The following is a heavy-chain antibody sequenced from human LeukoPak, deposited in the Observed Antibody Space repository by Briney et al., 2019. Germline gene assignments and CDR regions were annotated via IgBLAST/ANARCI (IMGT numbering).Heavy chain of an antibody. CDR2: IRYDGSNK. CDR3: SRGVIVGAAYFDY. V-gene: IGHV3-30*02. D-gene: IGHD1-26*01. CDR1: GFTFSSYG. Sequence: GSLRLSCAASGFTFSSYGMHWVRQAPGKGLEWVAFIRYDGSNKYYADSVKGRFTISRDNSKNTLYLQMNSLKPEDTAVYYCSRGVIVGAAYFDYWGQGTLVTVSS. J-gene: IGHJ4*02.